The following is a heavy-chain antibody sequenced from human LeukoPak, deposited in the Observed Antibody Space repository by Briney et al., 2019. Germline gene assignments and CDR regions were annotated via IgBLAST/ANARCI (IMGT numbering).Heavy chain of an antibody. D-gene: IGHD6-19*01. CDR3: ARGLSSGWV. V-gene: IGHV3-74*01. Sequence: GGSLRLSCAASGFTFSSHWMRWVRHAPGEGLVWVSRINSDGSSTSYADSVKGRFTISRDNAKNTLYLQMNSLRAEDTAVYYCARGLSSGWVWGQGTLVTVSS. CDR1: GFTFSSHW. J-gene: IGHJ4*02. CDR2: INSDGSST.